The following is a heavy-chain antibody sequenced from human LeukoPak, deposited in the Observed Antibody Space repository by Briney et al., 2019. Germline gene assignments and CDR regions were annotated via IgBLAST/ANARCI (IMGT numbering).Heavy chain of an antibody. D-gene: IGHD1-26*01. V-gene: IGHV1-18*01. J-gene: IGHJ4*02. CDR3: ARDRWELLQQIHSFDY. CDR2: SSAYNGNT. CDR1: GYTFTSYG. Sequence: ASVKVSCKASGYTFTSYGISWVRQAPGQGLEWMGWSSAYNGNTNYAQKLQGRVTMTTDTSTSTAYMELRSLRSDDTAVYYCARDRWELLQQIHSFDYWGQGTLVTVSS.